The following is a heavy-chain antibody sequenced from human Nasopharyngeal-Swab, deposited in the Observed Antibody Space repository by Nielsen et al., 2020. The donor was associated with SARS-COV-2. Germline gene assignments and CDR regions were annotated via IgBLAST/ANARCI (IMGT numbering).Heavy chain of an antibody. D-gene: IGHD3-3*01. CDR3: ASSRYEVTIFGVVYYGMDV. J-gene: IGHJ6*02. CDR1: GYTFTTYN. V-gene: IGHV1-46*01. Sequence: ASVKVSCKASGYTFTTYNVHWVRQAPGQGLEWMGRINPSGGDTGYAQKFQGRVTMTRDTSTSTVYMELSSLRSEDTAVYYCASSRYEVTIFGVVYYGMDVWGQGTTVTVSS. CDR2: INPSGGDT.